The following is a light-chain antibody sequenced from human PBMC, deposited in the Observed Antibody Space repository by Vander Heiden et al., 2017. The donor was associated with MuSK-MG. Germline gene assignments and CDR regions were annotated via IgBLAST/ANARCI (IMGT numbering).Light chain of an antibody. V-gene: IGLV1-40*01. CDR1: SSNIGAGYD. CDR3: QSYDSSLSGSVV. J-gene: IGLJ2*01. Sequence: QSVLTQPPSVSGAPGQRVTISCTGSSSNIGAGYDVHCDQQLPVTAPKLLIYGNSNRPSGVPDRFSGSKSGTSASLAITGLQAEDEADYYCQSYDSSLSGSVVFGGGTKLTVL. CDR2: GNS.